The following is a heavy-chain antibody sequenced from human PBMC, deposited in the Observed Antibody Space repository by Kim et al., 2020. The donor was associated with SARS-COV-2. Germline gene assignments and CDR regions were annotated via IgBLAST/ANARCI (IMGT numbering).Heavy chain of an antibody. CDR3: ARGVRTISNYDF. Sequence: GYAQKIHGRVTMTMDPSINTAYMELSSLRSEDTAVYYCARGVRTISNYDFWGQGTLVTVSS. V-gene: IGHV1-8*01. D-gene: IGHD3-9*01. J-gene: IGHJ4*02.